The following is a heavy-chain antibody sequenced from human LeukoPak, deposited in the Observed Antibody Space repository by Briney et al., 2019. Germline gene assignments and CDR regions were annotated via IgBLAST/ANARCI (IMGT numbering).Heavy chain of an antibody. CDR3: ANDLGWIQLNLG. CDR2: IRANGVTA. J-gene: IGHJ4*02. CDR1: GFTFSNYG. Sequence: GGSLRLSCAASGFTFSNYGMNWVRQAPGKGLEWVSGIRANGVTAYYADSVKGRFTISRDNSKNTVYLQMNSLRVDDTAVYYCANDLGWIQLNLGRGQGTLVTVSS. D-gene: IGHD5-18*01. V-gene: IGHV3-23*01.